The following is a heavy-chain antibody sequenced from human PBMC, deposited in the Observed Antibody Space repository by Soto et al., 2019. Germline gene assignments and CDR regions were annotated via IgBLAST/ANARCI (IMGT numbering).Heavy chain of an antibody. J-gene: IGHJ5*02. CDR1: GFTFSSYS. CDR3: ARHPERIAQIGWFDP. Sequence: GGSLRLSCSASGFTFSSYSMNWVRQAPGKGLEWVSYISSSSSTIYYADSVKGRFTISRDNAKNSLYLQMNSLRAEDTAVYYCARHPERIAQIGWFDPWGQGTLVTVSS. D-gene: IGHD6-13*01. CDR2: ISSSSSTI. V-gene: IGHV3-48*01.